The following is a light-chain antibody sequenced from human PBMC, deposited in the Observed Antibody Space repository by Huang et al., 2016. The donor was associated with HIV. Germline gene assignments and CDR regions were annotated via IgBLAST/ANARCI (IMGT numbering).Light chain of an antibody. Sequence: EIVLTQSPATLSLSPGERATLSCRASQSVRSYLAWYQQKPGQAPRLLIYEASNRAAGLPARFSGSGSGTDFTLTIRSLEPEDFAVYYCQQRDIWPWTFGQGTKVEIK. CDR2: EAS. V-gene: IGKV3-11*01. CDR3: QQRDIWPWT. CDR1: QSVRSY. J-gene: IGKJ1*01.